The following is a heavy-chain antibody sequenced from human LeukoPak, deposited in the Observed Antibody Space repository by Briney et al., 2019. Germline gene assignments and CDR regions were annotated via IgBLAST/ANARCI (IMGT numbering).Heavy chain of an antibody. CDR1: RFTFSNYN. V-gene: IGHV3-21*01. Sequence: GGSLRLSCAASRFTFSNYNMNWVRQAPGKGLEWVSSISSSGTYMYYADSVKGRFTISRDDAKNSLYLQMNSLRAEDTAVYYCARVWEYCSGGSCYENYYGMDVWGKGTTVTVSS. CDR2: ISSSGTYM. CDR3: ARVWEYCSGGSCYENYYGMDV. D-gene: IGHD2-15*01. J-gene: IGHJ6*04.